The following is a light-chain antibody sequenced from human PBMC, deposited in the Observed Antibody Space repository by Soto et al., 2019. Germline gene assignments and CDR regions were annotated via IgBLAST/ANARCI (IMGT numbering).Light chain of an antibody. V-gene: IGLV2-8*01. CDR1: KNDIGVYDF. Sequence: QSVLTQPPSASGSPGQSVTISCTGTKNDIGVYDFVSWYQHHPGKAPRLIIYEVVQRPSGVPDRFSGSKSGNTASLTVSGLQAADEGDYYCASWDGSLSGHVFGTGTKLTVL. CDR2: EVV. J-gene: IGLJ1*01. CDR3: ASWDGSLSGHV.